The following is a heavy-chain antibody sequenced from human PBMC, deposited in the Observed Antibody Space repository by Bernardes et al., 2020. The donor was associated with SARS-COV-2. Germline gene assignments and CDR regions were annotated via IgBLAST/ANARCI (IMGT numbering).Heavy chain of an antibody. V-gene: IGHV3-23*01. J-gene: IGHJ3*02. CDR2: ISGSGGMT. Sequence: GGSLRLSCAASGFTFNRYGMTWVRQAPGKGLEWVSVISGSGGMTYYADSVKGRFTISKDNAKNTVYLQMNSLRAEDTAVYYCAKDDGGTYYDALDIWGQGTMVTVSS. CDR1: GFTFNRYG. CDR3: AKDDGGTYYDALDI. D-gene: IGHD1-26*01.